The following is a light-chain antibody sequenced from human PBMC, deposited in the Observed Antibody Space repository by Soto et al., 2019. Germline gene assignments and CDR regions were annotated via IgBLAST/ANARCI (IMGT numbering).Light chain of an antibody. J-gene: IGKJ3*01. Sequence: DIQMTQSPSSLSASVGDRVTITCRASQGIRYFLAWYQQKPGKVPELLIYAVSVLQSGVPSRFSGSGSGTDFTLTISSLQPEDFATYYCQHYNSAPFTFGPGTKVDVK. CDR3: QHYNSAPFT. V-gene: IGKV1-27*01. CDR1: QGIRYF. CDR2: AVS.